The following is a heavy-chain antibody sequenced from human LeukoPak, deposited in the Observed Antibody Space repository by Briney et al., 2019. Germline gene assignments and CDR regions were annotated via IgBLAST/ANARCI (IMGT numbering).Heavy chain of an antibody. D-gene: IGHD3-9*01. V-gene: IGHV4-59*01. J-gene: IGHJ2*01. CDR3: ARGRYDILTGPWYFDL. Sequence: SETLSLTCAVYGGSFSGYYWSWIRQPPGKGLEWIGYIYYSGSTNYNPSLKSRVTISVDTSKNQFSLKLSSVTAADTAVYYCARGRYDILTGPWYFDLWGRGTLVTVSS. CDR2: IYYSGST. CDR1: GGSFSGYY.